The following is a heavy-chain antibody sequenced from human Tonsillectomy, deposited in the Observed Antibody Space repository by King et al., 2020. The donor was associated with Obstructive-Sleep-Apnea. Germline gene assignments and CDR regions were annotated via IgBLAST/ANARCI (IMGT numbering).Heavy chain of an antibody. V-gene: IGHV4-30-2*06. CDR2: IYQSGST. CDR1: GGSISSGDYS. CDR3: ASEIATANKGYYFDY. J-gene: IGHJ4*02. Sequence: MQLQESGSGLVKPSQTLSLTCAVSGGSISSGDYSWSWIRQSPGKGLEWIGYIYQSGSTYYNPSLRSRVTISVDRSKNEFSLRLTSVTAADTAMYYCASEIATANKGYYFDYWGQGTLVTVSS. D-gene: IGHD6-13*01.